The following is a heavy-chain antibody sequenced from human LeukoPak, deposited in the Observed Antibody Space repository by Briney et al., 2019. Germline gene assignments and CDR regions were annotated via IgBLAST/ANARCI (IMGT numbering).Heavy chain of an antibody. V-gene: IGHV3-23*01. CDR3: AKDLRAVEMATITDY. J-gene: IGHJ4*02. CDR2: ISGSGGST. D-gene: IGHD5-12*01. CDR1: GFTFSSYA. Sequence: GGSLRLSCAASGFTFSSYAMSWVRQAPGKGLEWVSAISGSGGSTYYADSVKGRFTISRDNSKNTLYLQMNSLRAEDTAVYYCAKDLRAVEMATITDYWGQGTQVTVSS.